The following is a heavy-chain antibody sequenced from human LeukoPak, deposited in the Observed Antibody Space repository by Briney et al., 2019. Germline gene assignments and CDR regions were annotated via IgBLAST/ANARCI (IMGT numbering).Heavy chain of an antibody. J-gene: IGHJ4*02. D-gene: IGHD3-22*01. V-gene: IGHV3-21*01. Sequence: GGSLRLSCAASGFTFSSYSMNWVRQAPGKGLEWVSSISSSSSYIYYADSVKGRFTISRDNAKNSLYLQMNSLRAEDTAVYYCARDSQRNYYDSSGYYPPLDYWGQGTLVTVSS. CDR2: ISSSSSYI. CDR1: GFTFSSYS. CDR3: ARDSQRNYYDSSGYYPPLDY.